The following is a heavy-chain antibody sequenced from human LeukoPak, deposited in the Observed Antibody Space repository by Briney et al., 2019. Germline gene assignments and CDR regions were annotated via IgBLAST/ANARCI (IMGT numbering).Heavy chain of an antibody. CDR3: ARVYYYGSGSYSAGAEYFQH. CDR1: GYTFTCYY. CDR2: INPNSGGT. J-gene: IGHJ1*01. V-gene: IGHV1-2*06. Sequence: GASVKVSCKASGYTFTCYYMHWVRQAPGQGLEWMGRINPNSGGTNYAQKFQGRVTMTRDTSISTAYMELSRLSSDDTAVYYCARVYYYGSGSYSAGAEYFQHWGQGTLVTVSS. D-gene: IGHD3-10*01.